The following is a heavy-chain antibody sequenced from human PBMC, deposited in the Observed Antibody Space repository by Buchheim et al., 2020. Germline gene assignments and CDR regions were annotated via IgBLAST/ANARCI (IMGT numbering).Heavy chain of an antibody. V-gene: IGHV3-7*04. Sequence: EVQLEESGGGLVQTGGSLRLSCAASGFTFSDSWMTWVRQAPGKGLERVANVNQVGSETYYVDSVQGRFTISRDNAKQSLYLQMNSLRAEDTAVYFCTRDRGWQQFDHWGQGTL. CDR3: TRDRGWQQFDH. CDR1: GFTFSDSW. CDR2: VNQVGSET. D-gene: IGHD5-24*01. J-gene: IGHJ4*02.